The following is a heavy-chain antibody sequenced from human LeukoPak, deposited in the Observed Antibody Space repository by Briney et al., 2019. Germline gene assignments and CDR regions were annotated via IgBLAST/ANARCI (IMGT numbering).Heavy chain of an antibody. CDR1: GFTFSSYA. Sequence: GGSLRLSCSASGFTFSSYAMHWVRQAPGKGLEYVSAISSNGGSTYYADSVKGRFTISRDNSKNTLYLQMSSLRAEDTAVYYCVKADYSGYDYYYYGMDVWGQGTTVTVSS. D-gene: IGHD5-12*01. CDR2: ISSNGGST. V-gene: IGHV3-64D*06. CDR3: VKADYSGYDYYYYGMDV. J-gene: IGHJ6*02.